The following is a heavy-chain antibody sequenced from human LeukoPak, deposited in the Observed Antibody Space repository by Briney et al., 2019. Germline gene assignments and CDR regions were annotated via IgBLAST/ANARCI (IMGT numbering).Heavy chain of an antibody. CDR2: IYTSGST. CDR1: GGSISSGSYY. J-gene: IGHJ3*02. V-gene: IGHV4-61*02. CDR3: ARVNKQLVQRGAFDI. Sequence: SETLSLTCTVSGGSISSGSYYWSWIRQPAGKGLEWIGRIYTSGSTYYNPSLKSRVTISVDTSKNQFSLKLSSVTAADTAVYYCARVNKQLVQRGAFDIWGQGTMVTVSS. D-gene: IGHD6-6*01.